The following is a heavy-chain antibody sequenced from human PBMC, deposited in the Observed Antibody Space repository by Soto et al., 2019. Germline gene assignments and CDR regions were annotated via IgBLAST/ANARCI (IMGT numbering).Heavy chain of an antibody. CDR2: IYTSGST. CDR1: GGSISSYY. CDR3: ASGCSSTSCYSTGPGYYYGMDV. D-gene: IGHD2-2*02. Sequence: PSETLSLTCTVSGGSISSYYWSWIRQPAGKGLEWIGRIYTSGSTNYNPSLKSRVTMSVDTSKNQFSLKLSSVTAADTAVYYCASGCSSTSCYSTGPGYYYGMDVWGQGTTVTVSS. J-gene: IGHJ6*02. V-gene: IGHV4-4*07.